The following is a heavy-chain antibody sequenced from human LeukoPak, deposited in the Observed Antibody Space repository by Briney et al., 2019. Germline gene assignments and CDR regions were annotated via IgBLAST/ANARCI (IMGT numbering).Heavy chain of an antibody. D-gene: IGHD3-9*01. Sequence: GGSLRLSCAASGFTFSSYSMNWVRQAPGKGLEWVSSISSSSSYIYYADSVKGRFTISRDNAKNSLYLQMNSLRAEDTAVYYCAKRLPGDDAFDIWGQGTMVTVSS. J-gene: IGHJ3*02. CDR2: ISSSSSYI. CDR3: AKRLPGDDAFDI. CDR1: GFTFSSYS. V-gene: IGHV3-21*01.